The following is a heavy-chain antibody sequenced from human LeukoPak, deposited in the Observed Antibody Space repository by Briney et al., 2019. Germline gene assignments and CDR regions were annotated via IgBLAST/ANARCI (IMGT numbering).Heavy chain of an antibody. CDR3: VSITVFGVVINYFDY. D-gene: IGHD3-3*01. J-gene: IGHJ4*02. Sequence: PSETLSLTCTVSGGSISSSINYWGWIRQPPGKGLEWIGSIYYNESPYYNPSLKSRVTISVDTSENHFSLKLSSVTAADTAVYYCVSITVFGVVINYFDYWGQGTLVTVSS. CDR2: IYYNESP. CDR1: GGSISSSINY. V-gene: IGHV4-39*07.